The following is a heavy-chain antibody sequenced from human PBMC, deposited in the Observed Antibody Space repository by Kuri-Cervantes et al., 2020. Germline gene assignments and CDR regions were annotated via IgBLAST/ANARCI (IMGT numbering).Heavy chain of an antibody. CDR2: ISSSSNTI. V-gene: IGHV3-48*01. Sequence: LSLTCAASGFTFSSYWMNWVRQAPGKGLEWVSYISSSSNTIYYADSMKGRFTISRDNAKNSLYLQMNSLRAEDTAVYYCARGKQRGDTSGLGWFDPWGQGTLVTVSS. CDR3: ARGKQRGDTSGLGWFDP. CDR1: GFTFSSYW. D-gene: IGHD5-18*01. J-gene: IGHJ5*02.